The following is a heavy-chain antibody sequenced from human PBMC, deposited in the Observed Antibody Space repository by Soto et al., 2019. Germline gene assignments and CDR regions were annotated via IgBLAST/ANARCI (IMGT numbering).Heavy chain of an antibody. J-gene: IGHJ4*02. V-gene: IGHV3-7*01. CDR2: IRQDGNEK. CDR3: AADPRPQLVPPIDY. Sequence: EVQLVESGGGLVQPGGSLRLSCVASGFTFSSYWMSWVRQAPGKGLEWVANIRQDGNEKYYVDSVKGRFTISRDNAKNSVYLQMNSLKAEETAVYYCAADPRPQLVPPIDYWGQGTLVTVSS. D-gene: IGHD6-6*01. CDR1: GFTFSSYW.